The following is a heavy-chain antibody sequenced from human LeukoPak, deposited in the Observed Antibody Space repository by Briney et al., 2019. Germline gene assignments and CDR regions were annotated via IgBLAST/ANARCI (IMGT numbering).Heavy chain of an antibody. D-gene: IGHD7-27*01. CDR2: IYHSGST. J-gene: IGHJ3*02. CDR1: GGSSSSYY. CDR3: AVLGAFDI. Sequence: KPSETLSLTCTVSGGSSSSYYWSWLRQPPGKGLEWIGHIYHSGSTNYNPSLKSRVTISVDTFKKQFSLRLSSVTAADTAVYYCAVLGAFDIWGQGTMVTVSS. V-gene: IGHV4-59*01.